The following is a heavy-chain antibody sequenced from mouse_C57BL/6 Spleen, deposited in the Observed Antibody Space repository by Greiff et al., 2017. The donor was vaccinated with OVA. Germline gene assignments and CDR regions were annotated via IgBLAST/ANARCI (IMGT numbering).Heavy chain of an antibody. CDR3: ARRGYYDYLAWFAY. D-gene: IGHD2-4*01. Sequence: QVQLKQSGAELVKPGASVKLSCKASGYTFTSYWMHWVKQRPGQGLEWIGMIHPNSGSTNYTEKFKSKATLTVDKYSSTAYMQLSSLTSEDSAVYDCARRGYYDYLAWFAYWGQGTLVTVSA. V-gene: IGHV1-64*01. CDR1: GYTFTSYW. CDR2: IHPNSGST. J-gene: IGHJ3*01.